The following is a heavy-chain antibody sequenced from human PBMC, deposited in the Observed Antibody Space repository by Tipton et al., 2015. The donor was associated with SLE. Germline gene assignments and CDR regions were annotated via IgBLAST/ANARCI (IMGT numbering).Heavy chain of an antibody. J-gene: IGHJ5*02. Sequence: SLRLSCAASGFIFSDYSMNWVRQAPGKGLEWVSSISSSSRYIYHAESLKGRFTISRDSAKNSLFLQMNSLRAEDTAVYYCARDRGYCSGGTCYSLSGWFDPWGQGTLVTVSS. V-gene: IGHV3-21*01. D-gene: IGHD2-15*01. CDR3: ARDRGYCSGGTCYSLSGWFDP. CDR2: ISSSSRYI. CDR1: GFIFSDYS.